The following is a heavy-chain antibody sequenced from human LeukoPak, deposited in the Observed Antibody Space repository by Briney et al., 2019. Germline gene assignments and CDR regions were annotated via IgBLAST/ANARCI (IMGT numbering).Heavy chain of an antibody. D-gene: IGHD2-21*02. CDR2: INHSGST. CDR1: GGSFSGYY. CDR3: ASTNCGGDCYCLSRAGPDFDY. J-gene: IGHJ4*02. Sequence: SETLSLTCAVYGGSFSGYYWSWIRQPPGKGLEWIGEINHSGSTNYNPSLKSRVTISVDTSKNQFSLKLSSVTAADTAVYYCASTNCGGDCYCLSRAGPDFDYWGQGTLVTVSS. V-gene: IGHV4-34*01.